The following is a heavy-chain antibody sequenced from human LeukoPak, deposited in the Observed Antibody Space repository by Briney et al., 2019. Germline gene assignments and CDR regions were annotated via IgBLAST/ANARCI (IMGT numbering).Heavy chain of an antibody. J-gene: IGHJ6*02. CDR2: IGTSGDT. CDR3: ARAPFRINFLGPYCYYGFDV. D-gene: IGHD1-26*01. CDR1: GFTFSNYD. Sequence: PGGSLRLSCEASGFTFSNYDMHWVRQAPGKGLEWVSAIGTSGDTYYPDSVKGRFTISRENVKSSLYLQINSLRVGDTAVYFCARAPFRINFLGPYCYYGFDVWGQGTTVTVSS. V-gene: IGHV3-13*01.